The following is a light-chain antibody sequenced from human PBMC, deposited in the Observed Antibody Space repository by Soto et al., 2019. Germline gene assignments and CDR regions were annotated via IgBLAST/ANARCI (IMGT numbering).Light chain of an antibody. Sequence: QSALTQPASVSGSPVQSITISCTGTSSDVGGYNYVSWYQQHPGKAPKLMIYDVSNRPSGVSNRFSGSKSGNTASLTISGLQAEDEVDYYCSSYTSSSTLVVFGGGAKLTVL. CDR2: DVS. CDR1: SSDVGGYNY. CDR3: SSYTSSSTLVV. J-gene: IGLJ2*01. V-gene: IGLV2-14*01.